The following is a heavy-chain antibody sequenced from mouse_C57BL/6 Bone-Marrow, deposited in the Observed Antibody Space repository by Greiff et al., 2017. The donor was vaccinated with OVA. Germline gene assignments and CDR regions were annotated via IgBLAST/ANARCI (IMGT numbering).Heavy chain of an antibody. CDR1: GYTFTNYW. D-gene: IGHD2-12*01. Sequence: QVQLQQSGAELVRPGTSVKMSCKASGYTFTNYWIGWAKQRPGHGLEWIGDIYPGGGYTNYNEKFKGKATLTADKSSSTAYMQVSSLTSEDSAIYYCDSYYLYAMDYWGQGTSVTVSS. CDR2: IYPGGGYT. CDR3: DSYYLYAMDY. V-gene: IGHV1-63*01. J-gene: IGHJ4*01.